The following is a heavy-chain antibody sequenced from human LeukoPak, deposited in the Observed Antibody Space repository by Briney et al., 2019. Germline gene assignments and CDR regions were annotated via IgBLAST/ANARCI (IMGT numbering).Heavy chain of an antibody. CDR3: TKAYCGGDCYSLVGAFDI. CDR2: IWYDGSNK. V-gene: IGHV3-33*06. D-gene: IGHD2-21*02. CDR1: GFTFSSYG. J-gene: IGHJ3*02. Sequence: GGSLRLSCAASGFTFSSYGMHWVRQAPGKGLEWVAVIWYDGSNKYYADSVKGRFTISRDNSKNTLYLQMNSLRAEDTAVYYCTKAYCGGDCYSLVGAFDIWGQGTMVTVSS.